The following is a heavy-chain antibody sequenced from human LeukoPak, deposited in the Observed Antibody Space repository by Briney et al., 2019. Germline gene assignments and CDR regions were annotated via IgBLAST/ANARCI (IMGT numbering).Heavy chain of an antibody. CDR2: IYYSGST. CDR3: ASRWEPPPSDAFDI. CDR1: GGSISSSSYY. V-gene: IGHV4-39*07. J-gene: IGHJ3*02. D-gene: IGHD1-26*01. Sequence: SETLSLTCTVSGGSISSSSYYWGWIRQPPGKGLEWIGSIYYSGSTYYNPSLKSRVTISVDTSKNQFSLKLSSVTAADTAVYYCASRWEPPPSDAFDIWGQGTMVTVSS.